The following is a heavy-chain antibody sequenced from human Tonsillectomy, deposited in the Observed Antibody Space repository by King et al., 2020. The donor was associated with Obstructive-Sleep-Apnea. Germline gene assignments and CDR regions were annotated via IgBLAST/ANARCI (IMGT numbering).Heavy chain of an antibody. CDR2: IYYSVST. J-gene: IGHJ4*02. Sequence: QLQESGPGLVKPSETLSLTCTVSGDSISSYYWGWIRQPPGTGLEGLGYIYYSVSTDYNPSLKSRVTISIDTSQKHFSLKLGSVTAADTAVYYCARSPGSGWSGGIDYWGQGTLVTVSS. CDR1: GDSISSYY. CDR3: ARSPGSGWSGGIDY. D-gene: IGHD6-19*01. V-gene: IGHV4-59*01.